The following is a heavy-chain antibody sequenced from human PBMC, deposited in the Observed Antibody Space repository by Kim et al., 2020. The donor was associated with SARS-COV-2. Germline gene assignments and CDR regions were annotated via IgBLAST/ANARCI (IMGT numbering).Heavy chain of an antibody. CDR2: INQDGSEK. CDR3: EREKGPGTYYPH. CDR1: GFEFGNYW. Sequence: GGSLRLSCVGFGFEFGNYWMNWLRQAPGKGPEWVARINQDGSEKDYVTSVLGRITIYRDNTKNLVYLEMNNLRVEDTAMYYCEREKGPGTYYPHWGQGTLVTVSS. V-gene: IGHV3-7*03. J-gene: IGHJ4*02. D-gene: IGHD3-10*01.